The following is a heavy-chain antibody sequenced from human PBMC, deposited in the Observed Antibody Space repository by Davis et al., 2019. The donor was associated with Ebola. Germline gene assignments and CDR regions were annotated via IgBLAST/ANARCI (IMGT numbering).Heavy chain of an antibody. Sequence: AASVKVSCKASGYTFTSYGISWVRQAPGQGLDWMGWISAYNGNTNYAQKLQGRVTMTTETSTSTAYMELRSRSSDDTAVYYCARAYAPYSSSWYGGYGMDVWGKGTTVNASS. CDR2: ISAYNGNT. J-gene: IGHJ6*04. CDR1: GYTFTSYG. V-gene: IGHV1-18*01. D-gene: IGHD6-13*01. CDR3: ARAYAPYSSSWYGGYGMDV.